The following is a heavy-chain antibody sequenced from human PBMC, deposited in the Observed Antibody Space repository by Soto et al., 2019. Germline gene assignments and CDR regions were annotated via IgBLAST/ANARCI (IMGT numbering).Heavy chain of an antibody. CDR1: GGTFSSYA. V-gene: IGHV1-18*01. D-gene: IGHD2-2*01. Sequence: ASVKVSCKASGGTFSSYAISWVRQAPGQGLEWMGGIIPIYGTTNYAQKLQGRVTMTTDTSTSTAYMELRSLRSDDTAVYYCARGFRYCSSTSCYFSPSDYWGQGTLVTVSS. CDR2: IIPIYGTT. CDR3: ARGFRYCSSTSCYFSPSDY. J-gene: IGHJ4*02.